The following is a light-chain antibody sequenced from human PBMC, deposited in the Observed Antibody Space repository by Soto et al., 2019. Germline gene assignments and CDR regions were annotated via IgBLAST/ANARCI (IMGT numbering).Light chain of an antibody. CDR3: LQYYDYRT. CDR2: KAS. CDR1: QTITNL. V-gene: IGKV1-5*03. Sequence: DIQLTQSPSTLSASVGDRVTITCRASQTITNLLAWFQQKPGKAPEILIYKASSLQSGVPSRFSGSGSGTEFTLTISSLQPDDSETYYCLQYYDYRTFGQGPKVEIK. J-gene: IGKJ1*01.